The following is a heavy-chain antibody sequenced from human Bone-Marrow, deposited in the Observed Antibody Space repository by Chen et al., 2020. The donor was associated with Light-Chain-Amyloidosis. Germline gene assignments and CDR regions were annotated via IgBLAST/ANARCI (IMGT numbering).Heavy chain of an antibody. CDR3: AREAARRYYYYYMDV. CDR2: ISSSSSTI. J-gene: IGHJ6*03. V-gene: IGHV3-48*01. D-gene: IGHD6-6*01. Sequence: EVQLVESGGGLVQPGGSLRRSCAASGFTFSSYSMNWVRQAPGKGLEWVSYISSSSSTIYYADSVKGRFTISRDNAKNSLYLQMNSLRAEDTAVYYCAREAARRYYYYYMDVWGKGTTVTVSS. CDR1: GFTFSSYS.